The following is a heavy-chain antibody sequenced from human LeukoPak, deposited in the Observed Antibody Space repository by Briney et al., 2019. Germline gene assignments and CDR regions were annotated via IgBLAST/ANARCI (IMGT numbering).Heavy chain of an antibody. CDR1: GGSISSYY. Sequence: PSETLSLTCTVSGGSISSYYWSWIRQPPGKGLEWIGYIYYSGSTNYNPSLKSRVTISVDASKNQFSLKLSSVSAADSAVYYCARWDDSAWGFGNWGPGTLVTVSS. J-gene: IGHJ4*02. CDR3: ARWDDSAWGFGN. CDR2: IYYSGST. V-gene: IGHV4-59*01. D-gene: IGHD6-19*01.